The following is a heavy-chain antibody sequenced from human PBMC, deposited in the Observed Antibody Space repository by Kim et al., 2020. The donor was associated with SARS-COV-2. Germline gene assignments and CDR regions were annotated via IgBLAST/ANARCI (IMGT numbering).Heavy chain of an antibody. D-gene: IGHD1-26*01. CDR1: GYTFTSYY. Sequence: ASVKVSCKASGYTFTSYYMHWVRQAPGQGLEWMGIINPSGGRTSYAQKFQGRVTMTRDTSTSTVYMELSSLRSEDTAVYYCARDPYSESYGDAFDIWGQGTMVTVSS. CDR2: INPSGGRT. J-gene: IGHJ3*02. CDR3: ARDPYSESYGDAFDI. V-gene: IGHV1-46*01.